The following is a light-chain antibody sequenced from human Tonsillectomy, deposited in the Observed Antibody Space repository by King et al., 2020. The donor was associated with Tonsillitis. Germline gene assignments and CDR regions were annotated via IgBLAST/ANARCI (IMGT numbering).Light chain of an antibody. J-gene: IGKJ1*01. Sequence: ATGIPDRFSGRAPGTDFTLTISRLEPEDFAVYYCQQLWTFGQGTKVEIK. CDR3: QQLWT. V-gene: IGKV3-20*01.